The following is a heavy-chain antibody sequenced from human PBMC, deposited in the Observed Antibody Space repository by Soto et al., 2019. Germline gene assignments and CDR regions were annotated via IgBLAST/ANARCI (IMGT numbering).Heavy chain of an antibody. CDR3: ARGDGYYYFDY. CDR1: GSTCTSYA. CDR2: INAGNGNT. J-gene: IGHJ4*02. D-gene: IGHD3-22*01. V-gene: IGHV1-3*01. Sequence: QVQLVQSGAEVQKPGASVKVSCKASGSTCTSYAMHWVRKAHGQRLEWMGWINAGNGNTKYSQKFQGSVTITRDTAASTAYMELSILRSEDTAVYYWARGDGYYYFDYWGQGTLVTVSS.